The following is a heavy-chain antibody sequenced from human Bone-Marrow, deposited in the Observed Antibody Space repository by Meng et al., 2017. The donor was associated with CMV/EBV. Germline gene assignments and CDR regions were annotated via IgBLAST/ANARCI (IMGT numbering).Heavy chain of an antibody. CDR1: GFTFSSYA. D-gene: IGHD2-2*01. Sequence: GESLKISCAASGFTFSSYAMSWVRQAPGKGLEWVSAISGSGGSTYYADSVKGRFTISRDNSKNTLYLQMNSLRAEDTAVYYCAKFFKGSSTSCHRCDAFDIWGQGTMVTVSS. CDR2: ISGSGGST. J-gene: IGHJ3*02. V-gene: IGHV3-23*01. CDR3: AKFFKGSSTSCHRCDAFDI.